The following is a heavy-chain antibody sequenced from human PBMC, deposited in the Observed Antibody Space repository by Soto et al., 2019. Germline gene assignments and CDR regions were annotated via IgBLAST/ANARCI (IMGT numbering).Heavy chain of an antibody. CDR1: GFTFSNYA. J-gene: IGHJ1*01. V-gene: IGHV3-23*01. CDR2: ISGSGGST. Sequence: EVQLLESGGGLVQPGGSLRLSCAASGFTFSNYAMSWVRQAPGKGLEWVSTISGSGGSTYYADSVKGRFTISRDNSRNTVYLQMNSLSAEDTAVYYCARGPNEVRPTAEYFQHWGQGTLVTVSS. CDR3: ARGPNEVRPTAEYFQH. D-gene: IGHD2-8*01.